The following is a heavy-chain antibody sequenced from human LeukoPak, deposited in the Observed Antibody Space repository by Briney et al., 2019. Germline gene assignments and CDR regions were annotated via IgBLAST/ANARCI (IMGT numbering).Heavy chain of an antibody. V-gene: IGHV4-38-2*01. Sequence: SETLSLTCAVSGYSISSGYHWGWIRPPPRKGLEWIGSIYHSGSTYYNPSLKSRVTISVDTSKNQFSLKLSSVTAADTAVYYCARTAVAGTEAVDYWGQGTLVTVSS. J-gene: IGHJ4*02. CDR1: GYSISSGYH. CDR3: ARTAVAGTEAVDY. CDR2: IYHSGST. D-gene: IGHD6-19*01.